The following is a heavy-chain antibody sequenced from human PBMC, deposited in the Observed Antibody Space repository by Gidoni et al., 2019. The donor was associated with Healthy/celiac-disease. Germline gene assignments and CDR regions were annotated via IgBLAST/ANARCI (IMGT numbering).Heavy chain of an antibody. J-gene: IGHJ4*02. CDR3: TTDGVVWGYCSSTSCYGDY. Sequence: EVQLVESGGGLVKPGGSLRLSCAASGFTFRNAWLSCARQAPGKGLEWVGRIKSKTDGGTTDYAAPVKGRFTISRDDSKNTLYLQMNSLKTEDTAVYYCTTDGVVWGYCSSTSCYGDYWGQGTLVTVSS. V-gene: IGHV3-15*01. CDR1: GFTFRNAW. CDR2: IKSKTDGGTT. D-gene: IGHD2-2*01.